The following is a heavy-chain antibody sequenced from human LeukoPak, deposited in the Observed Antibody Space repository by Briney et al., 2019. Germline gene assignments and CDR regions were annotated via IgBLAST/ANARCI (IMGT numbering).Heavy chain of an antibody. CDR3: ATSGSYQTRYYYYYMDV. D-gene: IGHD1-26*01. V-gene: IGHV5-51*01. CDR2: IYPGDSDT. CDR1: GYSFTSYW. Sequence: GESLRISCKGSGYSFTSYWIGWVRQMPGKGLEWMGIIYPGDSDTRYSPSFQGQVTISADKSISTAYLQWSSLKASATAMYYCATSGSYQTRYYYYYMDVWGKGTTVTVSS. J-gene: IGHJ6*03.